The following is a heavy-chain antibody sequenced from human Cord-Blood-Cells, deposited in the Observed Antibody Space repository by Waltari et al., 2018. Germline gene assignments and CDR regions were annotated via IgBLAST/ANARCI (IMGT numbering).Heavy chain of an antibody. CDR1: GFTFSSYS. J-gene: IGHJ3*02. Sequence: EVQLVESGGGLVKPGGSLRLSCAASGFTFSSYSMHWVRQAPGKGLEWVSSISSSSSYIYYADSVKGRFTISRDNAKNSLYLQMNSLRAEDTAVYYCARDTGSYYAFDIWGQGTMVTVSS. D-gene: IGHD1-26*01. V-gene: IGHV3-21*01. CDR2: ISSSSSYI. CDR3: ARDTGSYYAFDI.